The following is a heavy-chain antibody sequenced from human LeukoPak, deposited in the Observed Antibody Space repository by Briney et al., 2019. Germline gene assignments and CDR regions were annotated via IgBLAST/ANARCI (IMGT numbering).Heavy chain of an antibody. V-gene: IGHV3-23*01. CDR1: GFTFSSYA. D-gene: IGHD3-10*01. CDR2: ISGSGGST. CDR3: ARDLGLELAGFFDY. J-gene: IGHJ4*02. Sequence: GGSLRLSCAASGFTFSSYAMSWVRQAPGKGLEWVSAISGSGGSTYYADSVKGRFTISRDNAKNSLYLQMNSLRAEDTALYYCARDLGLELAGFFDYWGQGTLVTVSS.